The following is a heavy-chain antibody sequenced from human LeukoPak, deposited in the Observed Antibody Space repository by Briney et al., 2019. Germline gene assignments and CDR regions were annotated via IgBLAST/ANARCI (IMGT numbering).Heavy chain of an antibody. CDR1: GFTFSRSA. CDR2: ISSDSYYI. Sequence: TGGSLRLSCATSGFTFSRSAMNWVRQAPGRGPEWVSSISSDSYYIYYGDSLKGRFTISRDNAKSSLFLQMNSLRSEDTAVYYCARDRGGGSLDYWGQGTLVTVSS. D-gene: IGHD3-16*01. V-gene: IGHV3-21*01. J-gene: IGHJ4*02. CDR3: ARDRGGGSLDY.